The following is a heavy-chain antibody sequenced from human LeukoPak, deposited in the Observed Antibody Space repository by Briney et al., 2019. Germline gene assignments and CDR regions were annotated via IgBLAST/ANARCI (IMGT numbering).Heavy chain of an antibody. V-gene: IGHV1-3*01. CDR2: INAGNGNT. D-gene: IGHD1-14*01. J-gene: IGHJ5*02. CDR3: ATSPIEKLEPPYNWFDP. CDR1: GYTFTSYA. Sequence: GASVKVSCKASGYTFTSYAMHWVRQAPGQRLEWMGWINAGNGNTKYSQKFQGRVTITRDTSASTAYMELSSLRSEDTAVYYCATSPIEKLEPPYNWFDPWGQGTLVTVSS.